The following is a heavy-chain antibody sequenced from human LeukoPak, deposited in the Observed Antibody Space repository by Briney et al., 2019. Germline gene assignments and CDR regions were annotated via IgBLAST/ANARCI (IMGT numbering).Heavy chain of an antibody. V-gene: IGHV3-23*01. CDR2: ITDAVGST. CDR1: GFTFSSSS. CDR3: AKEIFSGLLYIDY. J-gene: IGHJ4*02. D-gene: IGHD5-12*01. Sequence: GGSLRLSCAASGFTFSSSSISWVRQAPGKGLEWVSAITDAVGSTHYADSVKGRYTISSDNSKNTVYLQMNSLRPEDMAVYYCAKEIFSGLLYIDYWGQGTLVTVSS.